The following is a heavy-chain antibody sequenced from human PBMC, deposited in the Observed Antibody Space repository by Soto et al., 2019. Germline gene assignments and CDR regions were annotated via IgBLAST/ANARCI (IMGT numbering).Heavy chain of an antibody. D-gene: IGHD2-21*02. Sequence: SGTLSLTCGVSGDSITTYKWWTWVRQTPGKGLEWIGEIYDSGNTRYNPSLKSRVTISKDTSKNELSLKLNSVTVADTAVYYCARAPYCGGDCYNWFDPWGQGTLVNVSS. J-gene: IGHJ5*02. CDR2: IYDSGNT. V-gene: IGHV4-4*02. CDR1: GDSITTYKW. CDR3: ARAPYCGGDCYNWFDP.